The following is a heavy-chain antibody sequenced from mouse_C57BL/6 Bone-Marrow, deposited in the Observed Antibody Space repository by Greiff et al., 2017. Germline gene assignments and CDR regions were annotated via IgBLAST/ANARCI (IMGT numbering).Heavy chain of an antibody. CDR2: LDPENGDT. D-gene: IGHD2-3*01. CDR1: GFNIKDDD. Sequence: VQLQQSGAELVRPGASVKLSCTASGFNIKDDDMHWVKQRPEQGLEWIGWLDPENGDTEYAAKFQGKATITAYTSSNTAYLHLSSLTSEDTAVYYCTTRGLLPFWGQGTSVTVSS. J-gene: IGHJ4*01. CDR3: TTRGLLPF. V-gene: IGHV14-4*01.